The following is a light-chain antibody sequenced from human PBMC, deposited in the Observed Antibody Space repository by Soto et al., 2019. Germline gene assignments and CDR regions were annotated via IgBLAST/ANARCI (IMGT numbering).Light chain of an antibody. J-gene: IGKJ1*01. CDR2: KAS. CDR1: QRLXSW. Sequence: IQLTQSASTLSASVGDRVTITCRASQRLXSWFAWYEQKPGKAPKVLXDKASTLNRGGPSRLSGSGSATEFTLTISSLQPDYVSTYYCQHYKSDSEAFGQGTKVDIK. V-gene: IGKV1-5*03. CDR3: QHYKSDSEA.